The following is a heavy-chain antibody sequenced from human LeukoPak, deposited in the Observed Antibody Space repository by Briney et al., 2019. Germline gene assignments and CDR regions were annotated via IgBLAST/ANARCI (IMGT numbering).Heavy chain of an antibody. CDR1: GFTFSSYW. D-gene: IGHD3-22*01. CDR2: IKSIGGT. V-gene: IGHV3-74*01. J-gene: IGHJ1*01. CDR3: ARAPSEIGGYYPEYFRH. Sequence: GGSPRLSCAASGFTFSSYWMHWVRHAPGKGLVWVSRIKSIGGTNYADSVKGRFTISRDNAKNTLSLQMNSLRAEDTGVYYCARAPSEIGGYYPEYFRHWGQGPLVSVSA.